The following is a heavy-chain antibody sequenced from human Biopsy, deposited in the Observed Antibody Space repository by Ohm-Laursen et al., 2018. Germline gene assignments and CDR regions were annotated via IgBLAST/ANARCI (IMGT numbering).Heavy chain of an antibody. CDR3: ARATNSTGWPYYYFYGMDV. CDR2: FRFEDRT. J-gene: IGHJ6*02. V-gene: IGHV4-59*01. Sequence: TLSLTCAVPGGSISNYFWTWIRQPPGKGLEWIGYFRFEDRTSYNSSLKSRVTISVDTSKNQFSLRLNSVTAADTAVYYCARATNSTGWPYYYFYGMDVWGQGTTVTVSS. D-gene: IGHD2/OR15-2a*01. CDR1: GGSISNYF.